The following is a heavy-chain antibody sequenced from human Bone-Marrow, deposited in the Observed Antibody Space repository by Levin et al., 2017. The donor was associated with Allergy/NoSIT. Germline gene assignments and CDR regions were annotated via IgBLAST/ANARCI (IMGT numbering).Heavy chain of an antibody. J-gene: IGHJ4*02. V-gene: IGHV4-31*02. CDR2: ISNTGSA. Sequence: SQTLSLTCSVSGDSMNSGAYYWSWIRQHPGKGLEWIGYISNTGSAYYSPSLKSRVSIFIDTSKKHFSLKLRSLTPADTAIYYCARSPSMAYFDYWGKGTLVTVSS. D-gene: IGHD5-24*01. CDR1: GDSMNSGAYY. CDR3: ARSPSMAYFDY.